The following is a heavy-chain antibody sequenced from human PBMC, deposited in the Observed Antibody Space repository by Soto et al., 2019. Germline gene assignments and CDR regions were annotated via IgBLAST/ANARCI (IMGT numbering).Heavy chain of an antibody. CDR3: ASLRSHYYDSSGYYLVYYFDY. CDR2: ISSSSSYT. V-gene: IGHV3-11*06. J-gene: IGHJ4*02. Sequence: GGSLRLSCAASGFTFSDYYMSWIRQAPGKGLEWVSYISSSSSYTNYADSVKGRFTISRDIAKNSLYLQMNSLRAEDTAVYYCASLRSHYYDSSGYYLVYYFDYWGQGTLVTVS. D-gene: IGHD3-22*01. CDR1: GFTFSDYY.